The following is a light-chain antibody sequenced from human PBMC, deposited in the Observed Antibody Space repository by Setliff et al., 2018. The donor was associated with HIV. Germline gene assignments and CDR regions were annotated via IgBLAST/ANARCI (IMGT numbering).Light chain of an antibody. CDR1: NSNIGAGYD. CDR3: QSYDESLSGSYV. CDR2: GDT. Sequence: QSVLTQPPSVSGTPGQRVTISCTGSNSNIGAGYDVHWYQQLPGTAPKLLIYGDTNRPSGVPDRFSGSKPGTSASLGITGLQAEDEADYYCQSYDESLSGSYVFGTGTKVTVL. V-gene: IGLV1-40*01. J-gene: IGLJ1*01.